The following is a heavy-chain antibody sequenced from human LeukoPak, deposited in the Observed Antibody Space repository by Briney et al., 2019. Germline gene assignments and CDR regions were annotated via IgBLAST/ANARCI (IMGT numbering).Heavy chain of an antibody. CDR1: GGSFSGYY. J-gene: IGHJ5*02. D-gene: IGHD6-13*01. CDR3: ARGKDSSSWYNRRNWFDP. CDR2: FNHSGST. V-gene: IGHV4-34*01. Sequence: SGTLSPTCAVYGGSFSGYYWSWIRQPPGKGLEWIGEFNHSGSTNYNPSLKSRVTISVDTSKNQFSLKLSSVTAADTAVYYCARGKDSSSWYNRRNWFDPWGQGTLVTVSS.